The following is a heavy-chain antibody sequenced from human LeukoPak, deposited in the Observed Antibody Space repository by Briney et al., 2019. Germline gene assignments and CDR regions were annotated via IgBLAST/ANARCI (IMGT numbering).Heavy chain of an antibody. CDR1: GFTFSSYE. CDR3: ARVEEYYYYMDV. Sequence: GGSLRLSCAASGFTFSSYEMNWVRQAPGKGLEWVSYISSSGSTIYYADSVKGRFTISRDNAKNSLYLQMNSLRAEDTAVYYCARVEEYYYYMDVWGKGTTVTVSS. J-gene: IGHJ6*03. D-gene: IGHD3-3*01. CDR2: ISSSGSTI. V-gene: IGHV3-48*03.